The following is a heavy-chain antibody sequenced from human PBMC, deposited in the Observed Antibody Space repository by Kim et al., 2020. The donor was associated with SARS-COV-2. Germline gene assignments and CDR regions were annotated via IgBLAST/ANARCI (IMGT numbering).Heavy chain of an antibody. CDR3: AKDLEESWRSWYHSYYYGMDV. Sequence: GGSLRLSCAASGFTFSSYAMSWVRQAPGKGLEWVSVIYSGGSSTYYADSVKGRFTISRDNSKNTLYLQMNSLRAEDTAVYYCAKDLEESWRSWYHSYYYGMDVGGQGTTGTVSS. J-gene: IGHJ6*02. CDR2: IYSGGSST. CDR1: GFTFSSYA. D-gene: IGHD6-13*01. V-gene: IGHV3-23*03.